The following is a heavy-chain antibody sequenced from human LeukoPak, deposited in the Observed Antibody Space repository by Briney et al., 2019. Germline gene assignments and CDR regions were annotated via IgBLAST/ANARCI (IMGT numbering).Heavy chain of an antibody. D-gene: IGHD2-21*01. CDR3: ARDGEDNYYFDY. J-gene: IGHJ4*02. CDR2: ITSSSSTI. CDR1: GFTFSSYS. Sequence: WGSLRLSCKASGFTFSSYSMHWVRQAPGKGLEWVSYITSSSSTIYYADSVKGRFTMSRDNAKNSLYLQMNSLRAEDTAVYYCARDGEDNYYFDYWGQGTLVTVSS. V-gene: IGHV3-48*01.